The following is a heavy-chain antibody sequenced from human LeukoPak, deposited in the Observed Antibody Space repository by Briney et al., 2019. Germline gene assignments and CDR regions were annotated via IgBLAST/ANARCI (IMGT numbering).Heavy chain of an antibody. V-gene: IGHV3-43D*03. CDR3: ARVMASGYHLFDY. Sequence: GGSLRLSCGASGFTFEAFAMHWVRQAPGKGLEWVSLITWDGRSTFYTDSVKGRFTISRDNAKNSLYLQMNSLRAEDTAVYYCARVMASGYHLFDYWGQGTLVTVSS. D-gene: IGHD3-3*01. J-gene: IGHJ4*02. CDR1: GFTFEAFA. CDR2: ITWDGRST.